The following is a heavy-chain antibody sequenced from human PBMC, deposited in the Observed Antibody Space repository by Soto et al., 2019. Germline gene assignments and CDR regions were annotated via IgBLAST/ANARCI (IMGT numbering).Heavy chain of an antibody. Sequence: HPGGSLRLSCAASGFTFSSYDMHWVRQATGKGLEWVSAIGTAGDTYYPGSVKGRFTISRENAKNSLYLQMNSLRAEDTAVYYCARDRCSGGSCQLDYWGQGTLVTVSS. CDR1: GFTFSSYD. V-gene: IGHV3-13*01. D-gene: IGHD2-15*01. CDR3: ARDRCSGGSCQLDY. CDR2: IGTAGDT. J-gene: IGHJ4*02.